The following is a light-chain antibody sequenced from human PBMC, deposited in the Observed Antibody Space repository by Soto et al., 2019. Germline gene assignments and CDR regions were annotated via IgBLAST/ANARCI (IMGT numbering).Light chain of an antibody. CDR1: QSVSSSY. V-gene: IGKV3-20*01. CDR3: QQYGSSPPLT. CDR2: GAS. J-gene: IGKJ5*01. Sequence: EIVLTQSTGTLSLSPGERATLSCRASQSVSSSYLAWYQQKPGQAPRLLIYGASSRATGIPDRFSGSGSGTDFTLTISRLEPEDFAVYYCQQYGSSPPLTFGQGTLLEVK.